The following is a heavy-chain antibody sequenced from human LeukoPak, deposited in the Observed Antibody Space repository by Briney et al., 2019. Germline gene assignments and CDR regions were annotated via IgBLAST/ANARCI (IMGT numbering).Heavy chain of an antibody. V-gene: IGHV3-66*01. Sequence: GGSLRLSCAASGFTVSSNYMSWVRQAPGKGPEWVSVIYSGGSTYYADSVKGRFTISRDNSKNTLYLQMNSLRAEDTAVYYCARESPVGTFDYWGQGTLVTVSS. CDR1: GFTVSSNY. J-gene: IGHJ4*02. D-gene: IGHD1-1*01. CDR3: ARESPVGTFDY. CDR2: IYSGGST.